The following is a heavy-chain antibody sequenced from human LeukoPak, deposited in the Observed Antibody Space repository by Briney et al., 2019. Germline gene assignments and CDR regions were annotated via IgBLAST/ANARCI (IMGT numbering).Heavy chain of an antibody. CDR2: SSNKAEGYTT. V-gene: IGHV3-72*01. D-gene: IGHD3-10*01. J-gene: IGHJ5*02. CDR3: TRSYSGSSEGWFDP. CDR1: GFIFSDRY. Sequence: PGGSLRLSCAASGFIFSDRYMDWVRQAPGKGLEWVARSSNKAEGYTTEYAASVKGRFTISRDDSQNSLFLHMNSLRTEDTAVYYCTRSYSGSSEGWFDPWGQGTLVTVSS.